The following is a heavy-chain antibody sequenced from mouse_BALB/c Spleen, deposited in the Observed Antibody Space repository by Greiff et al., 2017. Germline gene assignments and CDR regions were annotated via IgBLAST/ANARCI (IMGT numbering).Heavy chain of an antibody. CDR3: ARSYRYGEFAY. CDR1: GFTFSSFG. D-gene: IGHD2-14*01. Sequence: EVKVEESGGGLVQPGGSRKLSCAASGFTFSSFGMHWVRQAPEKGLEWVAYISSGSSTIYYADTVKGRFTISRDNPKNTLFLQMTSLRSEDTAMYYCARSYRYGEFAYWGQGTLVTVSA. CDR2: ISSGSSTI. J-gene: IGHJ3*01. V-gene: IGHV5-17*02.